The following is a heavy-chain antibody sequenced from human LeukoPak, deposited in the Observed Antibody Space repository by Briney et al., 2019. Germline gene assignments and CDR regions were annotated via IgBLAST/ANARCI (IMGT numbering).Heavy chain of an antibody. CDR1: GYTFTSYY. CDR2: INPSGGST. D-gene: IGHD3-9*01. CDR3: AKEKFDWGTMYYFDY. J-gene: IGHJ4*02. Sequence: ASVKVSCKASGYTFTSYYMHWVRQAPGQGLEWMGIINPSGGSTSYAQKFQGRVTMTRDTSTSTVYMELSSLRPEDTAVYYCAKEKFDWGTMYYFDYWGQGTLVTVSS. V-gene: IGHV1-46*01.